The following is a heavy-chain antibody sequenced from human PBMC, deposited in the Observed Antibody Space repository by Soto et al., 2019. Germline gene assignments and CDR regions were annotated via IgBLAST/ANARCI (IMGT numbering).Heavy chain of an antibody. Sequence: EVRLEEAGGGFVQPGGSLRVSCSGSGFIFSSFWMHWVRQGPGKGLEWVSRINGDGASLAYADSVKGRFSISRDNVKNTLHLQMNSLVSDDTAVYFCAREGSFGLDVWGRGTTVTVSS. V-gene: IGHV3-74*03. D-gene: IGHD3-10*01. CDR2: INGDGASL. CDR3: AREGSFGLDV. CDR1: GFIFSSFW. J-gene: IGHJ6*02.